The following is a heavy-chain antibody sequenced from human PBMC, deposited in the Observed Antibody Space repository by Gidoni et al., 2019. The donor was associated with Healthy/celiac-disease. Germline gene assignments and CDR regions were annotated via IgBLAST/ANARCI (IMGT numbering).Heavy chain of an antibody. CDR2: SSAYNGNT. Sequence: QLQLVQSGAEVKKHGVSVEVSTKASGYTFTRYGISWVRQAPGQGLEWMGWSSAYNGNTNYAQKLQGRVTMTTDTSTSTAYMELRSLRSDDTAVYYCARRGIFGVVTDFDYWGQGTLVTVSS. CDR3: ARRGIFGVVTDFDY. J-gene: IGHJ4*02. CDR1: GYTFTRYG. V-gene: IGHV1-18*01. D-gene: IGHD3-3*01.